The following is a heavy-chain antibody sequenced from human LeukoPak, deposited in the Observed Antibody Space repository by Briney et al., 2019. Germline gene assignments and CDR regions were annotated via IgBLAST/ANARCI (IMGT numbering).Heavy chain of an antibody. CDR1: GGSFSGYY. V-gene: IGHV4-34*01. D-gene: IGHD4-17*01. CDR3: ARAFKPSMTTVRENWFDP. J-gene: IGHJ5*02. CDR2: INHSGST. Sequence: SETLSLTCAVYGGSFSGYYWSWIRQPPGKGLEWIGEINHSGSTKYNPSLKSRGTISVDTSKNQFSLKLSSVTAPDTAVYYCARAFKPSMTTVRENWFDPWGQGTLVTVSS.